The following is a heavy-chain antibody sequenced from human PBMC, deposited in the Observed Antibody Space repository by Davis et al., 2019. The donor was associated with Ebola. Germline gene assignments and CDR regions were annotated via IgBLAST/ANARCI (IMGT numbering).Heavy chain of an antibody. J-gene: IGHJ6*02. CDR2: IRSKANSYAT. CDR3: AKGLLQSLYGMDV. D-gene: IGHD6-19*01. V-gene: IGHV3-73*01. CDR1: GFTFSGSA. Sequence: PGGSLRLSCAASGFTFSGSAMHWVRQASGKGLEWVGRIRSKANSYATAYAASVKGRFTISRDDSKNTAYLQMNSLKTEDTAVYYCAKGLLQSLYGMDVWGQETTVTVSS.